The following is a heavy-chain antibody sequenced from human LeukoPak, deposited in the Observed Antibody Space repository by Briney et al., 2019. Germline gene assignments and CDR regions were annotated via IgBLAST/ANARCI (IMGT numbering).Heavy chain of an antibody. D-gene: IGHD2-2*01. Sequence: GGSLRLSCAASGFTLNNYAMHWVRQAPGKGLEWVSVILDNTDYAIYADSVKGRFTISRDPSKNTLYLQMNSLRAEDTAVYYCTKNEVPATVWGQGTLVTVSS. CDR2: ILDNTDYA. CDR1: GFTLNNYA. CDR3: TKNEVPATV. V-gene: IGHV3-23*01. J-gene: IGHJ1*01.